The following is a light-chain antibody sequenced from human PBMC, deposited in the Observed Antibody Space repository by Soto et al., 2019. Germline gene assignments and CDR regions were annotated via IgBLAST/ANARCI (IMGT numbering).Light chain of an antibody. V-gene: IGLV2-23*01. CDR2: EGS. CDR1: SSDVGAYNL. J-gene: IGLJ1*01. CDR3: DSYVGSNSYV. Sequence: QSVLTQPASVSGSPGQSITISCTGTSSDVGAYNLVSWYQHHPGKAPKLMIYEGSKRPSGVSNRFSGSKSGNTASLTISGLQAEDEADYHCDSYVGSNSYVFGSGTKLTVL.